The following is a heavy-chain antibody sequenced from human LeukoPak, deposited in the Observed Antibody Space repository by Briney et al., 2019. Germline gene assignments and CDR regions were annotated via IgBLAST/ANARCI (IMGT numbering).Heavy chain of an antibody. CDR1: GYTFTSYD. Sequence: ASVKVSCKASGYTFTSYDINWVRQATGQGLEWMGWMNPNSGNTGYAQKFQGRVTMTRNTSISTAYMELSSLRSEDTAVYYCARDLGYCSSTSCHRDNWFDPWGQGTLVTVSS. CDR2: MNPNSGNT. D-gene: IGHD2-2*03. CDR3: ARDLGYCSSTSCHRDNWFDP. V-gene: IGHV1-8*01. J-gene: IGHJ5*02.